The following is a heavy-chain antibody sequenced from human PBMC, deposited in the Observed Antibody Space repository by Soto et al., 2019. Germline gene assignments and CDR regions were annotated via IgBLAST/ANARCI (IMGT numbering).Heavy chain of an antibody. J-gene: IGHJ4*02. CDR1: GFTFGTYA. CDR2: ISGSGGIT. CDR3: AKGRRYSVYDTFDY. V-gene: IGHV3-23*01. D-gene: IGHD5-12*01. Sequence: EVQLLESGGGLVQPGGSLRLSCAASGFTFGTYAMSWVRQAPGKGLEWVFTISGSGGITFYADSVKGRFTISRDNSKNTLHLPMNRLRAEDTAVYYCAKGRRYSVYDTFDYWGQGTLVTVSS.